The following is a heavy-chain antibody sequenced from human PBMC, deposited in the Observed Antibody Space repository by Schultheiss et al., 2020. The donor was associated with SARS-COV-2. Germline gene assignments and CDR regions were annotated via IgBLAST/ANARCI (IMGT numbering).Heavy chain of an antibody. D-gene: IGHD4-23*01. CDR1: GFTVSSNYA. CDR3: AREVPSTVDFDY. CDR2: ISGSGGST. J-gene: IGHJ4*02. V-gene: IGHV3-23*01. Sequence: GGSLRLSCAASGFTVSSNYAMSWVRQAPGKGLEWVSAISGSGGSTYYADSVKGRFTISRDNSKNSLYLQMNSLRDEDTAVYYCAREVPSTVDFDYWGQGTLVTVSS.